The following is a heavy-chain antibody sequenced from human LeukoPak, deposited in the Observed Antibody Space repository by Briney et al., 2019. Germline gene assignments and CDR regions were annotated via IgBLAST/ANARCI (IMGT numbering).Heavy chain of an antibody. V-gene: IGHV4-39*07. D-gene: IGHD2-2*02. CDR3: ARGRYQLLYGYFQH. Sequence: KPSETLSLTCTVSGGSISSSSYYWSWIRQPPGKGLEWIGEINHSGSTNYNPSLKSRVTISVDTSKNQFSLKLSSVTAADTAVYYCARGRYQLLYGYFQHWGQGTLVTVSS. J-gene: IGHJ1*01. CDR1: GGSISSSSYY. CDR2: INHSGST.